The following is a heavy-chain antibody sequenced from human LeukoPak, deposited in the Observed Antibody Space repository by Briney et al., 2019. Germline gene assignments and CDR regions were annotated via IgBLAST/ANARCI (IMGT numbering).Heavy chain of an antibody. CDR1: GFTFSDYW. Sequence: GGSLRLSCAASGFTFSDYWMSWVRQAPGKGLEGVANISQDGSEKHYLDSVRGRFTISRDNAKNSLYLQMNSLRAEDTAVYYCARADGVGVATPYFQHWGQGTLVTVSS. CDR2: ISQDGSEK. CDR3: ARADGVGVATPYFQH. J-gene: IGHJ1*01. V-gene: IGHV3-7*01. D-gene: IGHD6-19*01.